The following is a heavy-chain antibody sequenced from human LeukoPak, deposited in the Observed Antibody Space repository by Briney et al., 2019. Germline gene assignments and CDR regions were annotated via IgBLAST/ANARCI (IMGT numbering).Heavy chain of an antibody. J-gene: IGHJ4*02. D-gene: IGHD4-23*01. Sequence: ASVKVSCKASGYTFTSYYMHWVRQAPGQGLEWMGIINPSGGSTSYAQKFQGRVTMTRDTSTSTVYMELSSLRSEDTAVYYCARDTTVVTPGGTRRKFFDYWGQGTLVTVSS. CDR2: INPSGGST. CDR1: GYTFTSYY. CDR3: ARDTTVVTPGGTRRKFFDY. V-gene: IGHV1-46*01.